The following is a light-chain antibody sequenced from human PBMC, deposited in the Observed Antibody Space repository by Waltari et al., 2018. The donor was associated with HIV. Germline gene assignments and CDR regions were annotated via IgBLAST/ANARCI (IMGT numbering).Light chain of an antibody. CDR2: EGT. CDR1: SSDLGSHNL. CDR3: WSYAGSTPYVL. V-gene: IGLV2-23*01. Sequence: QSALTQPASVSGSPGQSITISCTGTSSDLGSHNLVSWYQQHPGKAPYLIINEGTKRPSGISNRFAGAKSGNTASLTISGLQADDEADYFCWSYAGSTPYVLLGGGTKLTVL. J-gene: IGLJ2*01.